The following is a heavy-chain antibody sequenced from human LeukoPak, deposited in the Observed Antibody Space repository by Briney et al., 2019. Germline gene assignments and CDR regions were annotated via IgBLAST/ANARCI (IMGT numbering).Heavy chain of an antibody. D-gene: IGHD2-2*01. CDR2: INHSGST. Sequence: SETLSLTCAVSGHFISSGYYWGWIRQPPGKGPEWIGSINHSGSTYYNPSLKSRVTISVNTSKNQFSLKLRSVTAADTAMYYCARPRYCSISSCYYMDIWGNGTPVTVSS. V-gene: IGHV4-38-2*01. CDR1: GHFISSGYY. CDR3: ARPRYCSISSCYYMDI. J-gene: IGHJ6*03.